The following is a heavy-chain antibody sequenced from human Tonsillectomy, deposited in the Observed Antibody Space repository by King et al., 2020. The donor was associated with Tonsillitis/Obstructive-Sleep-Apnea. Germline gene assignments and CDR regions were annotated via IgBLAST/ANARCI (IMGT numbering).Heavy chain of an antibody. V-gene: IGHV5-10-1*03. CDR2: IDPSDSYA. D-gene: IGHD5-18*01. Sequence: VQLVESGAEVKKPGESLRISCQGSGYSFSNYWITWVRQMPGKGLEWMGRIDPSDSYANYSPSFQGHVSISVDKSINTAYLQWSSLKASDTAIYYCARLVDTAMDSDFYYGMDVWGQGTTVTVSS. CDR1: GYSFSNYW. J-gene: IGHJ6*02. CDR3: ARLVDTAMDSDFYYGMDV.